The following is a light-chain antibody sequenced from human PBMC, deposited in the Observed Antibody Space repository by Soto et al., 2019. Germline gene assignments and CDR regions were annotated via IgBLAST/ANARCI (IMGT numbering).Light chain of an antibody. CDR1: QSISSY. Sequence: DIQMTQSPSPLSASVGDRVYITCRTSQSISSYLNWYQAKPGKAPNLLIYEASSLESGVPSRFSGSGSGTDFTLTISSLQPEDSATYYCQQSYSTPPFTFGPGTRVDI. CDR2: EAS. J-gene: IGKJ3*01. CDR3: QQSYSTPPFT. V-gene: IGKV1-39*01.